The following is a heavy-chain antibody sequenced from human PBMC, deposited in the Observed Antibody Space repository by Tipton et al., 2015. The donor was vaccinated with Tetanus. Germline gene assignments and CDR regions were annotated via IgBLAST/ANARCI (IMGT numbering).Heavy chain of an antibody. V-gene: IGHV4-61*05. CDR2: IFHSGST. Sequence: GLVKPSETLSLTCTVSGSSITSTTHYWGWIRQPPGKGLEWIAYIFHSGSTNYSPSLKSRVAISMDTSKNQISLKLSSVTAADTAVYYCARRSYCSSSRCFDAFDLWGQGTMVTVSS. J-gene: IGHJ3*01. CDR3: ARRSYCSSSRCFDAFDL. CDR1: GSSITSTTHY. D-gene: IGHD2-2*01.